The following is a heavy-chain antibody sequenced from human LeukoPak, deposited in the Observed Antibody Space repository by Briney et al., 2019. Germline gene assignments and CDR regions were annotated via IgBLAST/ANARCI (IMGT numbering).Heavy chain of an antibody. Sequence: SETLSLTCTVSGGSISSSSYYWGWIRQPPGKGLEWIGSIYYSGSTYYNPSLKSRVTISVVTSKNQFSLKLSSVTAADTAVYYCARVANYDFWSGYLDYWGQGTLVTVSS. CDR2: IYYSGST. V-gene: IGHV4-39*07. J-gene: IGHJ4*02. CDR3: ARVANYDFWSGYLDY. CDR1: GGSISSSSYY. D-gene: IGHD3-3*01.